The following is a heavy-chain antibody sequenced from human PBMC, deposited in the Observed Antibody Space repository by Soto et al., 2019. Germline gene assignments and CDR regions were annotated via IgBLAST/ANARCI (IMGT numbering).Heavy chain of an antibody. CDR2: IYHTVTT. D-gene: IGHD3-22*01. J-gene: IGHJ4*02. Sequence: SETLSLTCAVSGDSISNGYYWAWIRQPPGKGLEWVASIYHTVTTYYNPSLTSRVNISVETSKNQFSLRLSSVTAADSAVYYCVRTDSVGYYPYCGQGNLVTVSS. CDR3: VRTDSVGYYPY. V-gene: IGHV4-38-2*01. CDR1: GDSISNGYY.